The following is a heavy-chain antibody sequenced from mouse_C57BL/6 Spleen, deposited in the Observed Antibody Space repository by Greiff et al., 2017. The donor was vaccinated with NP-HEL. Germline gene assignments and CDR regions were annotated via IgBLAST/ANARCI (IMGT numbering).Heavy chain of an antibody. CDR1: GYSFTGYY. Sequence: VQLQQSGPELVKPGASVKISCKASGYSFTGYYMNWVKQSPEKSLEWIGEINPSTGGTTYNPKFKAKATLTVDKSSSTAYMQLHSLTSDDSAVYYCTRRIYTYDPYYYMDVWGQGTSVTVSS. V-gene: IGHV1-42*01. CDR2: INPSTGGT. D-gene: IGHD2-12*01. CDR3: TRRIYTYDPYYYMDV. J-gene: IGHJ4*01.